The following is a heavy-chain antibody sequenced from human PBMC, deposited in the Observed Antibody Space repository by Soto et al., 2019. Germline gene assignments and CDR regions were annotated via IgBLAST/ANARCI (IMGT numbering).Heavy chain of an antibody. CDR3: ARWLGYGPHFDY. J-gene: IGHJ4*02. D-gene: IGHD5-12*01. CDR1: GGSISSGDYY. CDR2: IYYSGST. Sequence: QVQLQESGPGLVKPSQTLSLTCTVSGGSISSGDYYWSWIRQPPGKGLEWIGYIYYSGSTYYNPSLRSRVTISVDTSKNQFSLKQSSVTAADTAVYYCARWLGYGPHFDYWGQGTLVTVSS. V-gene: IGHV4-30-4*01.